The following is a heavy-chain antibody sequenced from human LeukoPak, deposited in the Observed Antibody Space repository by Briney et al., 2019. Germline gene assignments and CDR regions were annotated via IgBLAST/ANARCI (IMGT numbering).Heavy chain of an antibody. CDR1: GFPFSGYA. CDR2: ISSSGINT. CDR3: VKDHGYSSAWYVRGLDY. J-gene: IGHJ4*02. D-gene: IGHD6-19*01. Sequence: GGSLRLSCSASGFPFSGYAMHWVRQAPGKGLEYVSAISSSGINTHYADSVKGRFTISRDNSKNTLTLQMSSLSAEDTAVYYCVKDHGYSSAWYVRGLDYWGQGILVTVSS. V-gene: IGHV3-64D*09.